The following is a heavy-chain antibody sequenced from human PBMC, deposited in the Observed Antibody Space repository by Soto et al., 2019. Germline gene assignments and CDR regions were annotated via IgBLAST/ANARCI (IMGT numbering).Heavy chain of an antibody. Sequence: KPSETLSLTCTVSGGSIANNNYFWGCFRQPPGKGLEWIGSAAYSGGTYKNPSLKSRVTVSVDTSKNQFSLKLTSVTAADTAVYYCAKVVVGATSHSDFDSWGQGTLVTVSS. CDR2: AAYSGGT. CDR1: GGSIANNNYF. CDR3: AKVVVGATSHSDFDS. V-gene: IGHV4-39*01. J-gene: IGHJ4*02. D-gene: IGHD2-15*01.